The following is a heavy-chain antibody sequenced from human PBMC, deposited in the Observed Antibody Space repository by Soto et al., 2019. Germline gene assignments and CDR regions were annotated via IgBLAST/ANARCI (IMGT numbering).Heavy chain of an antibody. CDR3: ARDWYYYDSSGYSKPVWYYYYGMDV. CDR1: GYTFTDYY. Sequence: QVQLVQSGAEVKKPGASVTVSCKASGYTFTDYYMHWVRQAPGQGLEWMGRINPNSGDTTFAPKFQGRVTMTRDTSITTAYMELSRLRSDDTAVYYCARDWYYYDSSGYSKPVWYYYYGMDVWGQGTTVTVSS. D-gene: IGHD3-22*01. V-gene: IGHV1-2*06. CDR2: INPNSGDT. J-gene: IGHJ6*02.